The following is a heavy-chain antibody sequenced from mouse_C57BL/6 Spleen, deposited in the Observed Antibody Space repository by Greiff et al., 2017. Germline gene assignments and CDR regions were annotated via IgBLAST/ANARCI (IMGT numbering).Heavy chain of an antibody. D-gene: IGHD1-1*01. CDR2: IGPGSGST. J-gene: IGHJ4*01. V-gene: IGHV1-77*01. Sequence: QVQLQQSGAELVKPGASVKISCKASGYTFTDYYINWVKKRPGQGLEWIGKIGPGSGSTYYNEKFKGKATLTADKSSSTAYMQLSSLTSEDSAVYFCAVIYYYGSSLSHYYAMDYWGQGTSVTVSS. CDR3: AVIYYYGSSLSHYYAMDY. CDR1: GYTFTDYY.